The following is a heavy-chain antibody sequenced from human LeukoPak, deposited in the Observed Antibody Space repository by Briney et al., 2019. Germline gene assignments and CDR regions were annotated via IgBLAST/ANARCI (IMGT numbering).Heavy chain of an antibody. Sequence: PGGSLRLSCAASGFAFSSYSMNWVRQAPGKGLEWVSSISSSSSYIYYADSVRGRFTISRDNAKNSLYLQMNSLRAEDTAVYYCARDMLAAGGGDAFDIWGQGTMVTVSS. CDR3: ARDMLAAGGGDAFDI. J-gene: IGHJ3*02. CDR1: GFAFSSYS. CDR2: ISSSSSYI. V-gene: IGHV3-21*01. D-gene: IGHD3-16*01.